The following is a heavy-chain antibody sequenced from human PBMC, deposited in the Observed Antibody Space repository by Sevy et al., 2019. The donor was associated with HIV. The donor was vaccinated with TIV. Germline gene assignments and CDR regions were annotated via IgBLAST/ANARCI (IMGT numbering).Heavy chain of an antibody. CDR2: INTNTGNP. J-gene: IGHJ4*02. V-gene: IGHV7-4-1*02. CDR3: ARDHNFVIAAETYFDY. Sequence: ASVKVSCKASGYTFPSYAMNWVRQAPGQGLEWMGWINTNTGNPTYAQGFTGRFVFSLDTSVSTAYLQISSLKAEDTAVYYCARDHNFVIAAETYFDYWGQGTLVTVSS. D-gene: IGHD6-6*01. CDR1: GYTFPSYA.